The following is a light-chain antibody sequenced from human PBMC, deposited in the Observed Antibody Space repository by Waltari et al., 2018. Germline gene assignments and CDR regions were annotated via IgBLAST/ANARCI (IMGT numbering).Light chain of an antibody. CDR3: QVWDTYSDHHI. CDR1: NLGGKS. J-gene: IGLJ2*01. CDR2: DDS. V-gene: IGLV3-21*02. Sequence: SYVLTQPPSMSVAPGQTATITCGGDNLGGKSVHWYQQRPGQAPVLVGYDDSDRPSGIPGRISGSNSGNTATLTISRVEAGDEADYYCQVWDTYSDHHIFGGGTKLTVL.